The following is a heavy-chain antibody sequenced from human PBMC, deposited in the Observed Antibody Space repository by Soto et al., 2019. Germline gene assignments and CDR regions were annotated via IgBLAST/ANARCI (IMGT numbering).Heavy chain of an antibody. J-gene: IGHJ5*02. D-gene: IGHD6-13*01. CDR1: GFTFSSYW. CDR2: INSDGSIT. CDR3: ARVLTGSWNWFDP. V-gene: IGHV3-74*01. Sequence: EVQLVESGGGLVQPGESLRLSCAASGFTFSSYWMHWVRQAPGKGLVWVSRINSDGSITSYADSVKGRFTISRDNAKNTQYLQRNSLRAEDTAVYYCARVLTGSWNWFDPWGQGTLVTVSS.